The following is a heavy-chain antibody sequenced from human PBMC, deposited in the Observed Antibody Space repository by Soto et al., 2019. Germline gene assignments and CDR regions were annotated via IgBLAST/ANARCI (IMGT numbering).Heavy chain of an antibody. D-gene: IGHD3-22*01. V-gene: IGHV3-33*01. CDR3: ARDHDDSSGYYYYFDY. CDR2: IWYDGSNK. J-gene: IGHJ4*02. Sequence: GGSLRLSCAVSGFTFSSYGMHWVRQAPGKGLEWVAVIWYDGSNKYYADSVKGRFTISRDNSKNTLYLQMNSLRAEDTAVYYCARDHDDSSGYYYYFDYWGQGTLVTVSS. CDR1: GFTFSSYG.